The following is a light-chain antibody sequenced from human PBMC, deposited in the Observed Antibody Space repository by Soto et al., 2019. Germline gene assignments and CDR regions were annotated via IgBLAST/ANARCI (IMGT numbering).Light chain of an antibody. V-gene: IGLV3-25*02. Sequence: SYELTQSPSVSVSPGQTARITCSGDALPKKYAYWYQQKPGQTPVLVIYKDTQRPSGIPERISGSTSGTTVTLTISGVQAEDEADYYCQSADSSNIWVFGGGTKLTV. CDR2: KDT. CDR3: QSADSSNIWV. CDR1: ALPKKY. J-gene: IGLJ3*02.